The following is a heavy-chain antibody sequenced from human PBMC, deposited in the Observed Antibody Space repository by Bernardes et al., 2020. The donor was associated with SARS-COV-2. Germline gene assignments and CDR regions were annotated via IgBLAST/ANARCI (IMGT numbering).Heavy chain of an antibody. J-gene: IGHJ4*02. Sequence: SETLSLTCTVSGGSISSSYWSWIRQPPGKGLEWIGYIYYSGSTNYNPSLKSRVTISVDTSKNQFSLKLSSVTAADTAVYYCARESEWLRRFDYWGQGTLVHVSS. CDR2: IYYSGST. CDR3: ARESEWLRRFDY. V-gene: IGHV4-59*01. D-gene: IGHD5-12*01. CDR1: GGSISSSY.